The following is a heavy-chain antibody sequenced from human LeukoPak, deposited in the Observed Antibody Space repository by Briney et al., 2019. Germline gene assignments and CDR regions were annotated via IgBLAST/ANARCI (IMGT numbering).Heavy chain of an antibody. V-gene: IGHV7-4-1*02. CDR2: INTSTGNP. D-gene: IGHD4-23*01. CDR3: ARPELRWSAYYYMDV. Sequence: ASVKVSCKASGYTFTSYAMNWVRQAPGQGLEWMGWINTSTGNPTYAQGFTGRFVFSLDTSVSTAYLQINTLKAEDTAVYYCARPELRWSAYYYMDVWGKGTTVTVSS. J-gene: IGHJ6*03. CDR1: GYTFTSYA.